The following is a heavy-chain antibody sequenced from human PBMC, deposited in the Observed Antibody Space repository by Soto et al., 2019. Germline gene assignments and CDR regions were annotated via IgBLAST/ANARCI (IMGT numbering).Heavy chain of an antibody. CDR2: MNPNSGNT. J-gene: IGHJ6*03. Sequence: APLNLSRKASGYTITSYDTNWVRHATGQGLEWMGWMNPNSGNTGYAQKFQGRVTMTRNTSISTAYMELSSLRSEDTAVYYCARGRGTTVTPSDYYYYYMDVWGKGTTVTVSS. CDR3: ARGRGTTVTPSDYYYYYMDV. D-gene: IGHD4-17*01. V-gene: IGHV1-8*01. CDR1: GYTITSYD.